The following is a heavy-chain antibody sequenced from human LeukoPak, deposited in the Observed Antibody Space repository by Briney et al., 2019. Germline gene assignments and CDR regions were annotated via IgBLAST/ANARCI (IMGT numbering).Heavy chain of an antibody. CDR2: INPSGGST. J-gene: IGHJ5*02. CDR1: GYTFTSYY. V-gene: IGHV1-46*01. Sequence: ASVKVSCKAPGYTFTSYYMHWVRQAPGQGLEWMGIINPSGGSTSYAQKFQGRVTMTRDTSTSTVYMELSSLRSEDTAVYYCASPNYSDSSSYYYAWFDPWGQGTLVTVSS. D-gene: IGHD3-22*01. CDR3: ASPNYSDSSSYYYAWFDP.